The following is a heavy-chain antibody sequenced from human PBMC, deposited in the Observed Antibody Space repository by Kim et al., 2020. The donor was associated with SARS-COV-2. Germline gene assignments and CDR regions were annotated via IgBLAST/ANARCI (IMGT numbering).Heavy chain of an antibody. CDR3: AKDCAHRNGSQLNIDY. CDR2: ISYDGGKK. CDR1: GFTFSNYG. D-gene: IGHD1-1*01. J-gene: IGHJ4*02. Sequence: GGSLRLSCEASGFTFSNYGLHWLRQAPGKGLEWVAAISYDGGKKYYAYSVKGRFTISRDDSRATLTLQMKSLRADDTAVYYCAKDCAHRNGSQLNIDYWGQGTLVTASS. V-gene: IGHV3-30*18.